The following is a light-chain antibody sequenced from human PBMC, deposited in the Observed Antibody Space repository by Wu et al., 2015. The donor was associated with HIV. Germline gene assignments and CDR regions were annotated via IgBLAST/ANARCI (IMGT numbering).Light chain of an antibody. CDR1: QNIDTGN. J-gene: IGKJ1*01. V-gene: IGKV3-20*01. CDR2: GAS. Sequence: IVLTQSPGTLSLSPGERATLSCRASQNIDTGNLAWYQQKPGQAPRLLIFGASSRATGIPDRFGGSGSGTDFTLTISRLEPEDFAVYYCQYYDNSPWAFGQGTKVEI. CDR3: QYYDNSPWA.